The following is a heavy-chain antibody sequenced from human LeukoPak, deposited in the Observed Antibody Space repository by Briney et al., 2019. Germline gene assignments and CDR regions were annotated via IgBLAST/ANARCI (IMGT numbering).Heavy chain of an antibody. J-gene: IGHJ4*02. CDR3: ARTKEMASISYFDS. CDR1: GFTFSSYE. Sequence: GGSLRLSCAASGFTFSSYEMDWVRQAPGKGLEWVSYIDSSGSNIHYADSVKGRFTISRDNAKNSLYLQMNSLRAEDTAVYYCARTKEMASISYFDSWGQGTLVTVSS. CDR2: IDSSGSNI. V-gene: IGHV3-48*03. D-gene: IGHD5-24*01.